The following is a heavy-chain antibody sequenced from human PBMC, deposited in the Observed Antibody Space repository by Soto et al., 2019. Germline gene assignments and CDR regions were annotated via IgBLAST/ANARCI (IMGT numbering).Heavy chain of an antibody. CDR3: ARERKGDFWSGRYFDY. V-gene: IGHV1-69*05. Sequence: AASVKVSCKASGGTFSSYAISWVRQAPGQGLEWMGGIIPIFGTANYAQKFQGRVTMTRDTSISTAYMELSRLRSDDTAVYYCARERKGDFWSGRYFDYWGQGTLVTVSS. CDR2: IIPIFGTA. D-gene: IGHD3-3*01. CDR1: GGTFSSYA. J-gene: IGHJ4*02.